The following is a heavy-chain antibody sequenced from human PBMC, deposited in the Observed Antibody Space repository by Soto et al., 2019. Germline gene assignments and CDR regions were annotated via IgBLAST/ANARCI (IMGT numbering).Heavy chain of an antibody. CDR3: ARDILSVAPRANEAFEV. J-gene: IGHJ3*01. Sequence: QVQLVKSGAEVRKPGASVNISCRASGFSFSDNLINWVRQAPGQSLEWMGWLNPDNGHTRYSQTFQGRVTISRPSSASIAHVEVSDLTPEDTAVYYCARDILSVAPRANEAFEVWGQGTMVTVSS. D-gene: IGHD2-8*02. V-gene: IGHV1-3*01. CDR1: GFSFSDNL. CDR2: LNPDNGHT.